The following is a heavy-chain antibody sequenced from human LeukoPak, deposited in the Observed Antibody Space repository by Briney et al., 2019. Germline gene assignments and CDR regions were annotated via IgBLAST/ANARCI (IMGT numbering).Heavy chain of an antibody. CDR2: ITTSSDSTI. CDR3: AREGSYRFRGPFDI. V-gene: IGHV3-11*01. Sequence: EGSLGLSCAASGFTFSDYYMSWIRQAPGKGLEWISYITTSSDSTIYYADSVKGRFTVSRDNAENSLYLQMNSLRAEDTAVYYCAREGSYRFRGPFDIWGQGTMVTVSS. CDR1: GFTFSDYY. J-gene: IGHJ3*02. D-gene: IGHD3-16*02.